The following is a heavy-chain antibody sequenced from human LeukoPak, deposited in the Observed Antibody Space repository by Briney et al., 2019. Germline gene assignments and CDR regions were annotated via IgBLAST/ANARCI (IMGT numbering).Heavy chain of an antibody. CDR1: GGPFSGYF. CDR2: IHNSGTT. Sequence: PSEPLSLPFAVSGGPFSGYFWSWIRPSSGKGLEWIGEIHNSGTTNYNPSLNSRVTISEDTSKNQFYLNLSSVTAADTAVYYCARRYYYYLGSFPFDCWGQGTLVTVSS. CDR3: ARRYYYYLGSFPFDC. J-gene: IGHJ4*02. V-gene: IGHV4-34*01. D-gene: IGHD3-10*01.